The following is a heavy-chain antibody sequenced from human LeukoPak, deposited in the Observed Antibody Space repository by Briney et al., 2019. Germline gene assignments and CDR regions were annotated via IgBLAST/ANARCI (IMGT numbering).Heavy chain of an antibody. Sequence: SETLSLTCTVSGGSISSYYRSWIRQPPGKGLEWIGYIYYSGSTNYNPSLKSRVTISVDTSKNQFSLKLSSVTAADTAVYYCARKLEMATIGDAFDIWGQGTMVTVSS. CDR3: ARKLEMATIGDAFDI. CDR2: IYYSGST. J-gene: IGHJ3*02. CDR1: GGSISSYY. D-gene: IGHD5-24*01. V-gene: IGHV4-59*08.